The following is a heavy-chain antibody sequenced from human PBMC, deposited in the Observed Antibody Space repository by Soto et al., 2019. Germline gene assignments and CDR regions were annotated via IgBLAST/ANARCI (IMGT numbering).Heavy chain of an antibody. Sequence: SETLSLTCTVSGGSISSCCYYWRLIRQHPGKGLEWIGYIYYSGSTYYNPSLKSRVTISVDTSKNQFSLKLSSVTAADTAVYYCARDRRSTGSYRLNNWFDPSGQGTLVTVSS. V-gene: IGHV4-31*03. CDR2: IYYSGST. J-gene: IGHJ5*02. CDR3: ARDRRSTGSYRLNNWFDP. CDR1: GGSISSCCYY. D-gene: IGHD1-26*01.